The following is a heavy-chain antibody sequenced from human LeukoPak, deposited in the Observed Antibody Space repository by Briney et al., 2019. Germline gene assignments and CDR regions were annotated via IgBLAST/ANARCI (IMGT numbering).Heavy chain of an antibody. CDR1: GGSISSYY. CDR3: ARARNYDILTGYYMFDY. Sequence: SETLSLTCTVSGGSISSYYWSWIRQPPGKGLEWIGEINHSGSTNYNPSLKSRVTISVDTSKNQFSLKLSSVTAADTAVYYCARARNYDILTGYYMFDYWGQGTLVTVSS. CDR2: INHSGST. V-gene: IGHV4-34*01. D-gene: IGHD3-9*01. J-gene: IGHJ4*02.